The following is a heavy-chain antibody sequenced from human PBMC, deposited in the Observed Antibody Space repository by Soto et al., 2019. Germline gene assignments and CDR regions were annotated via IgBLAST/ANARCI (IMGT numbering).Heavy chain of an antibody. D-gene: IGHD2-2*01. CDR3: AKQGPLHCSSTSCPYYFDY. V-gene: IGHV1-8*01. CDR1: GYTFTSYA. Sequence: ASVKVSCKTSGYTFTSYAISWVRQAPGQGLEWMGWMSPNSGNTGYAQKFQGRVTMTRNTSISTAYMELSSLRSEDTAVYYCAKQGPLHCSSTSCPYYFDYWGQGTLVTVSS. CDR2: MSPNSGNT. J-gene: IGHJ4*02.